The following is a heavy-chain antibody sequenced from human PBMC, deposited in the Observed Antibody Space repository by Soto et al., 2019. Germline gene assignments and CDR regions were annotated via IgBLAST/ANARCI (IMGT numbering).Heavy chain of an antibody. J-gene: IGHJ4*02. V-gene: IGHV6-1*01. CDR3: ARDYGPYDSSGSYFDS. D-gene: IGHD3-22*01. CDR1: GDSVSSNSAA. CDR2: AYYRSKWYN. Sequence: SQTLSLTCAISGDSVSSNSAAWNWIRQPPSRGLEWLGRAYYRSKWYNDYAVSVKSRITINPDTSKNQFSLQLNSVTPEDTAVYYCARDYGPYDSSGSYFDSLGQEDLLTIAS.